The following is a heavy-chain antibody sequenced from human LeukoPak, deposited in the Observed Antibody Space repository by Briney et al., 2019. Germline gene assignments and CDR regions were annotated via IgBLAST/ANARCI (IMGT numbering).Heavy chain of an antibody. CDR1: GFTFSSYS. CDR2: ISSSSSCI. J-gene: IGHJ6*03. Sequence: GGSLRLSCAASGFTFSSYSMNWVRQAPGKGLEWVSSISSSSSCIYYADSVKGRFTISRDNAKNSLYLQMNSLRAEDTAVYYCVRVLWFGELKFIYYMDVWGKGTTVTVCS. D-gene: IGHD3-10*01. V-gene: IGHV3-21*01. CDR3: VRVLWFGELKFIYYMDV.